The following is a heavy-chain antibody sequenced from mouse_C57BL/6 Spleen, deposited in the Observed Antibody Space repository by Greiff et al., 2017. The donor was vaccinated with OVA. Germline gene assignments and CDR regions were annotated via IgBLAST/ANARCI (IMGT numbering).Heavy chain of an antibody. CDR2: IDPSDSET. CDR3: ARITTVVATDAMDY. V-gene: IGHV1-52*01. Sequence: QVQLQQSGAELVRPGSSVKLSCKASGYTFTSYWMHWVKQRPIQGLEWIGNIDPSDSETHYNQKFKDKATLTVDKSSSTAYMQLSSLTSEDSAVYYCARITTVVATDAMDYWGQGTSVTVSS. J-gene: IGHJ4*01. CDR1: GYTFTSYW. D-gene: IGHD1-1*01.